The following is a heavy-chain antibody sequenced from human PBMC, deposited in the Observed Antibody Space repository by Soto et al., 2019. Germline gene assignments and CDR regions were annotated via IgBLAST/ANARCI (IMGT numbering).Heavy chain of an antibody. Sequence: SVKVSCKASGYTFTSYAMHWVRQAPVQGLEWMGWINPNSGGTNYAQKFQGRVTMTRDTSISTAYMELSRLRSDDTAVYYCARDFVVVVAATPDYYYGMDVWGQGTTVTVSS. CDR2: INPNSGGT. J-gene: IGHJ6*02. D-gene: IGHD2-15*01. CDR1: GYTFTSYA. V-gene: IGHV1-2*02. CDR3: ARDFVVVVAATPDYYYGMDV.